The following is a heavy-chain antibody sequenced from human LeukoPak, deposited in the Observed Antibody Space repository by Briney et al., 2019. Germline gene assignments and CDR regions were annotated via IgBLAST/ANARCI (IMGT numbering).Heavy chain of an antibody. CDR3: AKDLSTAAKYYFDY. Sequence: GGSLRLSCAASGFTFTSYSMNWVRQAPGKGLEWVSTISGGGGSTYYADSVKGRFTISRDNSKNTLYLQVNSLRAEDTAVYYCAKDLSTAAKYYFDYWGQGTLVTVSS. J-gene: IGHJ4*02. CDR1: GFTFTSYS. V-gene: IGHV3-23*01. D-gene: IGHD2/OR15-2a*01. CDR2: ISGGGGST.